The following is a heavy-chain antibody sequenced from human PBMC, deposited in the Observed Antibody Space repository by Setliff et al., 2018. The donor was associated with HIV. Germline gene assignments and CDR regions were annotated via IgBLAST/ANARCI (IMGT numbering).Heavy chain of an antibody. CDR3: HAYYYDSSGYFDDY. CDR2: IYSNGGT. CDR1: GGSISSYY. D-gene: IGHD3-22*01. J-gene: IGHJ4*02. Sequence: SETLSLTCTVSGGSISSYYWSWIRQPPGKGLEYIGYIYSNGGTNYNPSLKSRVTISVDTSKNQFSLKLSSVTAADTAVYYCHAYYYDSSGYFDDYWGQGTLVTVSS. V-gene: IGHV4-59*08.